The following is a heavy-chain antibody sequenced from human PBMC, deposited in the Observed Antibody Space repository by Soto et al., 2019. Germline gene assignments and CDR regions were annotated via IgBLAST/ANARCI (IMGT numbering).Heavy chain of an antibody. Sequence: SETLSLTCTVSGDSISSSRYSWGWIRQPPGKGLEWIGSIYYSGSTYYNASLKSRVTISVDTSKNQFSLKLSSVTAADTAVYYCAREVVGATTKTGMRIDYWGQGTLVTVSS. V-gene: IGHV4-39*02. J-gene: IGHJ4*02. CDR3: AREVVGATTKTGMRIDY. CDR2: IYYSGST. CDR1: GDSISSSRYS. D-gene: IGHD1-26*01.